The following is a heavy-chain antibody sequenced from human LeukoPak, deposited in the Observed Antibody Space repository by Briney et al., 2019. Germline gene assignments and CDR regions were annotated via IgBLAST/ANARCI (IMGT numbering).Heavy chain of an antibody. D-gene: IGHD2-15*01. CDR2: IYYTGST. CDR1: GGSISSYY. J-gene: IGHJ4*02. CDR3: ARGGSKQEY. Sequence: PSETLSLTCTVSGGSISSYYWSWIRQPPGKGLEWIGYIYYTGSTNYNPSLKSRVTISVDTSKNQFSLKLSSVTAVDTAVYYCARGGSKQEYWGQGTLVSVSS. V-gene: IGHV4-59*01.